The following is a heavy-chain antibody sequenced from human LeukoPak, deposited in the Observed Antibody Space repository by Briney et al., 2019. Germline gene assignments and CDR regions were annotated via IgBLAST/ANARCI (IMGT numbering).Heavy chain of an antibody. Sequence: ASVKASCKASGYTFTNHGVSWVRQAPGQGLEWMGWISAYKGNTNYAQKFQGRVTMTTDTSTSTAYMDLRSLRSDDTAVYYCARVHDSSGHLYYYYGMDVWGLGTTVTVSS. D-gene: IGHD3-22*01. V-gene: IGHV1-18*01. J-gene: IGHJ6*02. CDR1: GYTFTNHG. CDR2: ISAYKGNT. CDR3: ARVHDSSGHLYYYYGMDV.